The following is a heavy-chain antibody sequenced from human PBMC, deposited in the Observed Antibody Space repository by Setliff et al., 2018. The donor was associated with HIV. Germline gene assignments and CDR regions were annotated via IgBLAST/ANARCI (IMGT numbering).Heavy chain of an antibody. CDR3: AKDSGDYNFWTTYRSNHFDY. J-gene: IGHJ4*02. Sequence: HPGGSLRLSCAASGFTFNNHAMSWVRQAPGKGLEWVSAISGSGDNIYYADSVKGRFTFSRDNSKNTLYLQMNSLRAEDTAVYYCAKDSGDYNFWTTYRSNHFDYWGQGALVTVSS. V-gene: IGHV3-23*01. CDR1: GFTFNNHA. CDR2: ISGSGDNI. D-gene: IGHD3-3*01.